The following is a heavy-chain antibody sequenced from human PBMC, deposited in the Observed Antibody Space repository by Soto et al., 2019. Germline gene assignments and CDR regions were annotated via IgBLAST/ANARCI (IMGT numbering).Heavy chain of an antibody. Sequence: ASVKVSCKASGYTFTSYGISWVRQAPGQGLEWMGWISAYNGNTNYAQKLQGRVTMTTDTSTSTAYMELRSLRSDDTAVYYCASGYSSGWSDPPHFDYWGQGTLVTVSS. CDR3: ASGYSSGWSDPPHFDY. V-gene: IGHV1-18*01. J-gene: IGHJ4*02. CDR2: ISAYNGNT. CDR1: GYTFTSYG. D-gene: IGHD6-19*01.